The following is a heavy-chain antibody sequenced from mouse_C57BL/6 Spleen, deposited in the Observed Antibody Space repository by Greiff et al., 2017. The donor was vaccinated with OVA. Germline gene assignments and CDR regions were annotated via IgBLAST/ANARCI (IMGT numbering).Heavy chain of an antibody. CDR2: IYPGSGST. CDR3: ASYDCGDYYAMDY. D-gene: IGHD2-4*01. CDR1: GYTFTSYW. Sequence: VQLQQPGAELVKPGASVKMSCKASGYTFTSYWITWVKQRPGQGLEWIGDIYPGSGSTNYNEKFKGKATLTVDTSSSTAYMQLSSLTSEDSAVYDCASYDCGDYYAMDYWGQGTSVTVSS. J-gene: IGHJ4*01. V-gene: IGHV1-55*01.